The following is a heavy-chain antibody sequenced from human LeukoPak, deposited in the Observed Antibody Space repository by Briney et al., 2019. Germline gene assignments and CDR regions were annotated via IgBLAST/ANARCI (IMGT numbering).Heavy chain of an antibody. CDR2: ISYSGST. J-gene: IGHJ6*03. CDR1: GGSISGYY. V-gene: IGHV4-59*01. Sequence: SETLSLTCSVSGGSISGYYWSWIRQSPGMGLEWIGYISYSGSTNYNPSLNSRVTISVDTSKNQFSLKLTSVTAADTAVYYCARDLSEVATPGYYYYMDVWGKGTTVTVSS. CDR3: ARDLSEVATPGYYYYMDV. D-gene: IGHD5-12*01.